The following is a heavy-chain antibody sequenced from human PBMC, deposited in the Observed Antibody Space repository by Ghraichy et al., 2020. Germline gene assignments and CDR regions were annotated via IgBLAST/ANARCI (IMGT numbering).Heavy chain of an antibody. CDR3: ATQYCSSTSCSRSDYYYYGMDV. V-gene: IGHV4-39*01. J-gene: IGHJ6*02. Sequence: TLSLTCTVSGGSISSSSYYWGWIRQPPGKGLEWIGSIYYSGSTYYNPSLKSRVTISVDTSKNQFSLKLSSVTAADTAVYYCATQYCSSTSCSRSDYYYYGMDVWGQGTTVTVSS. CDR2: IYYSGST. CDR1: GGSISSSSYY. D-gene: IGHD2-2*01.